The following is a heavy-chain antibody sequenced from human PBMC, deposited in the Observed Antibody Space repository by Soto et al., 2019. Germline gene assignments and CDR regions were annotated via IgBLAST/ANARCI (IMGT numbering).Heavy chain of an antibody. D-gene: IGHD3-22*01. CDR3: AKGTGPYDSPYFQH. CDR2: ISYDGSNK. V-gene: IGHV3-30*18. Sequence: QVQLVESGGGVVQPGRSLRLSCAASGFTFSSYGMHWVRQAPGKGLEWVAVISYDGSNKYYADSVKGRFTISRDNSKNTLYLQMTRLRAEDTAVYYCAKGTGPYDSPYFQHWGQGTLVTVSS. J-gene: IGHJ1*01. CDR1: GFTFSSYG.